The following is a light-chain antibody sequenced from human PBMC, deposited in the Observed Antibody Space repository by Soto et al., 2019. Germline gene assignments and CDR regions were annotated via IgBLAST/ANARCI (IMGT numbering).Light chain of an antibody. J-gene: IGLJ1*01. CDR3: CSYAGSNTYV. Sequence: QSALTQPASVSGSPGQSITIFCTGTSSDVGNYNLVSWYQHHPGEVPQLIVYEGNKRPSGVSNRFSGSKSGDTASLTISGLQAEDEADYYRCSYAGSNTYVFGTGTQLTVL. V-gene: IGLV2-23*01. CDR2: EGN. CDR1: SSDVGNYNL.